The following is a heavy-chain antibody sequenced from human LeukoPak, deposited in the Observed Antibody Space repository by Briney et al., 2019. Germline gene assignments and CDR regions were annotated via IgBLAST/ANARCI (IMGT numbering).Heavy chain of an antibody. V-gene: IGHV3-21*01. Sequence: GGSLRLSCVASGFTFSSYSMNWVRQAPGKGLEWVSSISSSSNYIYYADSVKGRSTISRDNAKNSLYLQMNSLRAEDTAVYYCARDKIQRYCSSTSCYTGYFDYWGQGTLVTVSS. J-gene: IGHJ4*02. CDR1: GFTFSSYS. CDR3: ARDKIQRYCSSTSCYTGYFDY. CDR2: ISSSSNYI. D-gene: IGHD2-2*02.